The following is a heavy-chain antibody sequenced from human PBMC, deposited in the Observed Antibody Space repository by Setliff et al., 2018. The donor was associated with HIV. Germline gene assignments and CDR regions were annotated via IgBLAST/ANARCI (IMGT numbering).Heavy chain of an antibody. J-gene: IGHJ5*02. CDR2: INAGDDNP. CDR1: GFTFTNYA. D-gene: IGHD1-26*01. CDR3: ARDRDEKWDLPNWFDP. Sequence: ASVKVSCKASGFTFTNYAIHWVRQAPGQRLEWLGWINAGDDNPKYSQKFQGRVTITTDTSASTAYMELSSLRSEDTAVYYCARDRDEKWDLPNWFDPWGQGTLVTVSS. V-gene: IGHV1-3*01.